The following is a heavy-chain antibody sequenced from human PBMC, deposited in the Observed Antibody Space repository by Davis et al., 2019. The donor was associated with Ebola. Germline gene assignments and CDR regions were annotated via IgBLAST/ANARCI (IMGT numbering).Heavy chain of an antibody. J-gene: IGHJ6*04. CDR1: GGSFSAYC. Sequence: PSETLSLTCAVYGGSFSAYCWSWIRQPPGKGLEWIGEINHSGGTNYNPSLKSRVTISVDTSKNQFSLKLSSVTAADTAVYYCARGPRPRGYSHYYGMDVWGKGTTVTVSS. CDR3: ARGPRPRGYSHYYGMDV. V-gene: IGHV4-34*01. CDR2: INHSGGT. D-gene: IGHD5-18*01.